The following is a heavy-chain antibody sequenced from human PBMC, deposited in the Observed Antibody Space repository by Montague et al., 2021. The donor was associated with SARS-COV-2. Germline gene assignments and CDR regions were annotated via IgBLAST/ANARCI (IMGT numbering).Heavy chain of an antibody. D-gene: IGHD3-10*01. CDR2: IYTSGST. CDR1: GGSISSYY. V-gene: IGHV4-59*01. CDR3: ASEGMVRGSYYYYGMDV. J-gene: IGHJ6*02. Sequence: SETLSLTCTVSGGSISSYYWSWIRQPPGKGLEWIGYIYTSGSTNYNPSLTIQVTISVDTSKNQFSLKLSSVTAADTAVYYCASEGMVRGSYYYYGMDVWGQGTTVTVSS.